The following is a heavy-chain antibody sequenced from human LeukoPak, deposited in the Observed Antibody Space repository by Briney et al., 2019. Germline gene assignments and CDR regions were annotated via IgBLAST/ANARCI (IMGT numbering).Heavy chain of an antibody. CDR2: IYHCGST. Sequence: KPSETLSLTCAVSGGSISSSNWWSWVRPPPGKGLEWIGEIYHCGSTNYNPSLKSRVTISVDKSKNQFSLKLSSVTAADTAVYYCARDKPAAAYNAFDIWGQGTMVTVSS. CDR3: ARDKPAAAYNAFDI. CDR1: GGSISSSNW. V-gene: IGHV4-4*02. D-gene: IGHD6-13*01. J-gene: IGHJ3*02.